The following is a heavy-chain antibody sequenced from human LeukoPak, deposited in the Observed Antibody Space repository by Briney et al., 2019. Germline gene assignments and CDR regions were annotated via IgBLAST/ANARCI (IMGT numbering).Heavy chain of an antibody. CDR3: ARAKYNWNQKWFDP. V-gene: IGHV7-4-1*02. CDR2: INTNTGNP. J-gene: IGHJ5*02. Sequence: ASVEVSCKASGYTFTSYAMNWVRQAPGQGLEWMGWINTNTGNPTYAQGFTGRFVFSLDTSVSTAYPQISSLKAEDTAVYYCARAKYNWNQKWFDPWGQGTLVTVSS. CDR1: GYTFTSYA. D-gene: IGHD1-20*01.